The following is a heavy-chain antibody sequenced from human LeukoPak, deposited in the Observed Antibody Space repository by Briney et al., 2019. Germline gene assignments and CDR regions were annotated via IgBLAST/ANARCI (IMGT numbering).Heavy chain of an antibody. CDR2: ITASGGT. CDR3: AKRGRYYFDQ. Sequence: GGSLRLSCAASGFTFSTYSMNWVRQAPGKGLEWVSTITASGGTYYADSLKGRFTISRDTSKNTLYLQINSLRAEDTAVYYCAKRGRYYFDQWGQGTLVTVSS. V-gene: IGHV3-23*01. J-gene: IGHJ4*02. CDR1: GFTFSTYS.